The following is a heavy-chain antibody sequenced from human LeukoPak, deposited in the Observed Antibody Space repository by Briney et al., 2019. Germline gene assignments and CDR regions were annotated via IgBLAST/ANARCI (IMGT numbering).Heavy chain of an antibody. Sequence: SQTLSLTCAIAGDSVSSNSATWNWIRQSPSRGLEWLGRTYYRSKWFNDYAVSVKSRISINPDTSKNQFSLQPNSVTPDDTAVYYCARDWYGGSYYRFDSWGQGSLVTVSS. CDR2: TYYRSKWFN. CDR3: ARDWYGGSYYRFDS. V-gene: IGHV6-1*01. D-gene: IGHD1-26*01. CDR1: GDSVSSNSAT. J-gene: IGHJ4*02.